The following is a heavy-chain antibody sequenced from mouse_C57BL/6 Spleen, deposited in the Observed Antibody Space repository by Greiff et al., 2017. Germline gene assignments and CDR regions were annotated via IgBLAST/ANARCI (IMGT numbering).Heavy chain of an antibody. Sequence: VQLQQSGAELVRPGASVKLSCTASGFNIKDDYMHWVKQRPEQGLEWIGWIDPENGDTEYASKFQGKATITADTSSNTAYLQLSSLTSEDTAVYYCTREGDYAMDYWGQGTSVTVSS. CDR2: IDPENGDT. CDR1: GFNIKDDY. J-gene: IGHJ4*01. V-gene: IGHV14-4*01. CDR3: TREGDYAMDY.